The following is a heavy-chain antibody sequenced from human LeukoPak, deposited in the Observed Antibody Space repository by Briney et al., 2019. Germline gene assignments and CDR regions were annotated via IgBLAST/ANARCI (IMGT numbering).Heavy chain of an antibody. V-gene: IGHV3-11*03. J-gene: IGHJ4*02. CDR3: ARSDLTVTPDC. CDR1: GFTFNDYY. CDR2: ISSSSSYT. D-gene: IGHD4-11*01. Sequence: GGSLRLSCAAFGFTFNDYYMSWIRQAPGKGLEWVSYISSSSSYTNYADSVKGRFTISRDNAKNSLYLQMNSLRAEDTAVYYCARSDLTVTPDCWGQGTLVTVSS.